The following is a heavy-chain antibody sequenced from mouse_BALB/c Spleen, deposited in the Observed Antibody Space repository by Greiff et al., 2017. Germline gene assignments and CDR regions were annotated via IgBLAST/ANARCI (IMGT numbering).Heavy chain of an antibody. CDR3: ARDGEGCTY. CDR2: ISDGGSYT. V-gene: IGHV5-4*02. CDR1: GFTFSDYY. J-gene: IGHJ2*01. Sequence: EVKVVDSGGGLVKPGGSLKLSCAASGFTFSDYYMYWVRQTPEKRLEWVATISDGGSYTSYPDSVKGQFTTSRDNDTNHLYLQMSRLKSEDTAMYYCARDGEGCTYWGQGTTLTVSA.